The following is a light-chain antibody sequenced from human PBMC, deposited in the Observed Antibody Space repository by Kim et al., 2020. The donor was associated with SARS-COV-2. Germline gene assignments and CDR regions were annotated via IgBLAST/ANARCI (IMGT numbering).Light chain of an antibody. CDR1: QSIGSS. Sequence: ASQSIGSSLHWYQQKPDQSPKLLIKYASQSISGVPSRFSGSGSGTDFTLTINSLEAEDAATYYCHHQRTFGQGTKVEIK. CDR3: HHQRT. CDR2: YAS. V-gene: IGKV6-21*02. J-gene: IGKJ1*01.